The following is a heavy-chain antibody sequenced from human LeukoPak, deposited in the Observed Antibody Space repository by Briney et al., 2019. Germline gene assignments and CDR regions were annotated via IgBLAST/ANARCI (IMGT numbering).Heavy chain of an antibody. CDR2: IYTSGST. V-gene: IGHV4-4*07. J-gene: IGHJ1*01. CDR3: ARAYSSSSDRKYFQH. CDR1: GGSISSYY. Sequence: ASETLSLTCAVSGGSISSYYWSWIRQPAGKGLEWIGRIYTSGSTNYNPSLKSRVTMSVDTSKNQFSLKLSSVTAAETAVYYCARAYSSSSDRKYFQHWGQGTLVTVSS. D-gene: IGHD6-13*01.